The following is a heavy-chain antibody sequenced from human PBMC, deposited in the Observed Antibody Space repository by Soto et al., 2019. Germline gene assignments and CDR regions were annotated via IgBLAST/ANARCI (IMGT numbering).Heavy chain of an antibody. CDR1: GNTFTSYG. CDR2: ISAYNGNT. D-gene: IGHD2-2*01. V-gene: IGHV1-18*01. CDR3: ARDSDIVVVPPDAFDI. J-gene: IGHJ3*02. Sequence: ASVKVSCKASGNTFTSYGISWVRQAPGQGLEWMGWISAYNGNTNYAQKLQGRVTMTTDTSTSTAYMELRSLRSDDTAVYYCARDSDIVVVPPDAFDIWGQGTMVTVSS.